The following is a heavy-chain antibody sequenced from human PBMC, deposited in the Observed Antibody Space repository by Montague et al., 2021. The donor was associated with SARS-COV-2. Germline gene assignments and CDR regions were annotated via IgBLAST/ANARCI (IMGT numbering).Heavy chain of an antibody. Sequence: SETLSLTCTVSNGSISNNSYYWGWLRQPQGQGLEWLGSIYYSRSTYSNPSLKSRVTISVSTSKNQFSLKLSSVTAADTAVYYCARDKAEYIVVVPAVPLAYGMDVWGQGTTVTVSS. CDR3: ARDKAEYIVVVPAVPLAYGMDV. D-gene: IGHD2-2*01. V-gene: IGHV4-39*07. J-gene: IGHJ6*02. CDR1: NGSISNNSYY. CDR2: IYYSRST.